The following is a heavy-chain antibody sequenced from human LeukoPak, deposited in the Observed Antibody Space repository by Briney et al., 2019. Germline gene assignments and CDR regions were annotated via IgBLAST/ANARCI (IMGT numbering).Heavy chain of an antibody. J-gene: IGHJ4*02. Sequence: GGSLRLSCAASGFTFTKYWMTWVRQAPGKGLEWVGNIKQDGSDKNYMDSVKGRFTISRDNSKNTLYLQMNSLRAEDTAVYYCAKLPIYGTGYWGQGTLVTVSS. CDR2: IKQDGSDK. V-gene: IGHV3-7*03. CDR3: AKLPIYGTGY. CDR1: GFTFTKYW. D-gene: IGHD2/OR15-2a*01.